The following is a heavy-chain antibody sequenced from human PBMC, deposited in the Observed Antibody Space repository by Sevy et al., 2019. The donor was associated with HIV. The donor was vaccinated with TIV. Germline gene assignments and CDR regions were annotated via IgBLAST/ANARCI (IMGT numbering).Heavy chain of an antibody. CDR1: GFTVSYYN. J-gene: IGHJ4*02. Sequence: GESLKISCAASGFTVSYYNMNWVRQAPGKGLEWVSSMSSGSSYVYHADSVKGRFTISRDNAKNSLYLQMNSLRTEDTAVYYSASPLHYYDSPSAYWGQGTQVTVSS. V-gene: IGHV3-21*01. CDR3: ASPLHYYDSPSAY. CDR2: MSSGSSYV. D-gene: IGHD3-22*01.